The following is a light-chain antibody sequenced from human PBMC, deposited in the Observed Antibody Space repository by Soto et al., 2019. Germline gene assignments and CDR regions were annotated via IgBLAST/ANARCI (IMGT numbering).Light chain of an antibody. V-gene: IGKV4-1*01. CDR3: QQYYTTPWT. CDR1: QSVLYSSNNKNY. J-gene: IGKJ1*01. Sequence: DIVMTQSPDSLAVSLGERATINCKSSQSVLYSSNNKNYLAWYQQKPGQPPKALIYWASTRESGVPDRFSGSGSGTDFTLTISSLQAEDVAVYYCQQYYTTPWTSGQGTKV. CDR2: WAS.